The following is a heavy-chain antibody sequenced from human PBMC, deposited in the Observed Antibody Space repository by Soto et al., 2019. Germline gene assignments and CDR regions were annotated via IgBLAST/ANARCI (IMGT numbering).Heavy chain of an antibody. CDR2: IIPIFGTA. Sequence: SVKGSCKAAGYTFSSYAISWVRQAPGQGVEWMEGIIPIFGTANYAQKFQGRVTITADKSTSTAYMELSSLRYEDTAVYYCARDCSSTSCYIGPHQWLVENYHGMDVWGQGPTVTASS. D-gene: IGHD2-2*02. CDR3: ARDCSSTSCYIGPHQWLVENYHGMDV. J-gene: IGHJ6*02. V-gene: IGHV1-69*06. CDR1: GYTFSSYA.